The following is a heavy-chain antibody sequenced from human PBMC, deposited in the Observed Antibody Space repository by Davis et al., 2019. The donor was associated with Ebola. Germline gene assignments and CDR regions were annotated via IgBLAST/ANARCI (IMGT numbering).Heavy chain of an antibody. D-gene: IGHD1-1*01. V-gene: IGHV5-51*04. CDR1: GYSFTSYW. CDR3: ARPIQQPGSGYYYYYGMDV. J-gene: IGHJ6*02. CDR2: IYPGDSDT. Sequence: KVSCKVSGYSFTSYWIGWVRQMPGKGLEWMGIIYPGDSDTTYSPSFQGQVTISADKPISTAYLQWSSLKPSDTAIYYCARPIQQPGSGYYYYYGMDVWGQGTTVTVSS.